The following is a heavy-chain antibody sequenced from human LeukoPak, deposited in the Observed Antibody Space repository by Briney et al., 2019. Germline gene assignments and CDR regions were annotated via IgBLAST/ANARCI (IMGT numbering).Heavy chain of an antibody. J-gene: IGHJ4*02. Sequence: GGPLRLSCAASGFSLSNYWMHWFRQVPGKGLMWVSRVPNDGTNTGYADSVKGRFIISRDDATNTLFLQMNSLRAEDTAVYYCATSGIGHYYFDFWGQGALVTVSS. CDR3: ATSGIGHYYFDF. CDR2: VPNDGTNT. D-gene: IGHD3-3*01. CDR1: GFSLSNYW. V-gene: IGHV3-74*01.